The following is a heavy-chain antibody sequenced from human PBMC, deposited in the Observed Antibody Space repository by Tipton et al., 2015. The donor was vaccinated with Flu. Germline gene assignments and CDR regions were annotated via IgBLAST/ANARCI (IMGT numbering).Heavy chain of an antibody. J-gene: IGHJ4*02. CDR2: IFYSEST. CDR3: ARAEIGDFDY. CDR1: GGSFSSYY. Sequence: TLSLTCTVSGGSFSSYYWSWIRQPPGKRLEWIGYIFYSESTHYNPSLKSRVTISVDTSKSQFSLRLSSVTAADTAVYYCARAEIGDFDYWGQGTLVTVSS. V-gene: IGHV4-59*08. D-gene: IGHD2/OR15-2a*01.